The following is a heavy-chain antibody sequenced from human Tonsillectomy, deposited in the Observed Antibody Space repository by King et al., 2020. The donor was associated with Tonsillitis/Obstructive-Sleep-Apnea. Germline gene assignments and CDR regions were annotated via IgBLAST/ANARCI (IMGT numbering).Heavy chain of an antibody. CDR1: GFTFSSYV. D-gene: IGHD3-10*01. CDR2: ISNDGTNK. Sequence: VQLVESGGGVVQPGRSLRLSCAASGFTFSSYVMHWVRQGPGKGLEWVAVISNDGTNKYHADSVKGRFTISRDNSKNTLYLQMNSLGAEDTAVYYCARDYRGDRGAFDIWGQGTMVTVSS. V-gene: IGHV3-30*04. CDR3: ARDYRGDRGAFDI. J-gene: IGHJ3*02.